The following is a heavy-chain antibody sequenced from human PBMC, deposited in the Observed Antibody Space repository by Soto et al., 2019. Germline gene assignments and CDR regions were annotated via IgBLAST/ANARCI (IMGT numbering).Heavy chain of an antibody. V-gene: IGHV4-34*01. D-gene: IGHD6-6*01. J-gene: IGHJ4*02. CDR2: INHSGST. CDR1: GGSFSGYY. Sequence: SETLSLTCAVYGGSFSGYYWSWIRQPPGKGLEWIGEINHSGSTNYNPSLKSRVTISVDTSKNQFSLKLSSVTAADTAVYYCARERGAARTDLDYWGQGTLVTVSS. CDR3: ARERGAARTDLDY.